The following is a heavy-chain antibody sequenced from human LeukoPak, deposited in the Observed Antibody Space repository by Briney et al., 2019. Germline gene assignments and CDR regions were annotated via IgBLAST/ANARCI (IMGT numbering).Heavy chain of an antibody. D-gene: IGHD2-8*01. CDR3: ATGVVDFDY. CDR1: GGSISTYY. Sequence: SETLSLNCTVPGGSISTYYWSWIRQPPGKGLEWIGNIYYSGSTNYNPSLKSRVTISVDTSKNQFSLKLTAVTAADTAVYYCATGVVDFDYWGQGTLVTVSS. J-gene: IGHJ4*02. CDR2: IYYSGST. V-gene: IGHV4-59*08.